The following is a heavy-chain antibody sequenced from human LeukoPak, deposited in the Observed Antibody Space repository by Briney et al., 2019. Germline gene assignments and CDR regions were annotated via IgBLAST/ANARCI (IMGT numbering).Heavy chain of an antibody. J-gene: IGHJ4*02. CDR3: ARESRVLIGDGYYLDS. D-gene: IGHD3-3*01. Sequence: PSETLSLTCTVSDVSISNYYRTWIRQPAGKGLEWIGRLYIGRGTDYNPSLKSRVTISVDTSNSQFSLMLTSVTAADTATYYCARESRVLIGDGYYLDSWGPGTLITVSS. CDR2: LYIGRGT. V-gene: IGHV4-4*07. CDR1: DVSISNYY.